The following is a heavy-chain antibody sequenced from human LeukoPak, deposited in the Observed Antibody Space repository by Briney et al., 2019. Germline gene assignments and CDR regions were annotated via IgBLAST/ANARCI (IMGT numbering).Heavy chain of an antibody. D-gene: IGHD2-15*01. Sequence: SETLSLTCAVCGGSISSGGYSWSWIRQPPGKGLEWIGYIYHSGSTYYNPSLKSRVTISVDRSKNQFSLKLSSVTAADTAVYYCARMIPHCSGGSCYSPWFDPWGQGTLVTVSS. V-gene: IGHV4-30-2*01. CDR2: IYHSGST. CDR3: ARMIPHCSGGSCYSPWFDP. J-gene: IGHJ5*02. CDR1: GGSISSGGYS.